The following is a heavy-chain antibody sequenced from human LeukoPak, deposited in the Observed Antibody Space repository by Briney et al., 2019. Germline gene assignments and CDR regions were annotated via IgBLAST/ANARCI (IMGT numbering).Heavy chain of an antibody. CDR3: AKEGPADFDY. CDR1: GGSISSSSYY. Sequence: SETLSLTCTVSGGSISSSSYYWGWIRQPPGKGLEWIGSIYYSGSTYYNPSLKSRVTISVDTSKNQFSLKLSSVTAADTAVYYCAKEGPADFDYWGQGTLVTVSS. CDR2: IYYSGST. V-gene: IGHV4-39*07. J-gene: IGHJ4*02.